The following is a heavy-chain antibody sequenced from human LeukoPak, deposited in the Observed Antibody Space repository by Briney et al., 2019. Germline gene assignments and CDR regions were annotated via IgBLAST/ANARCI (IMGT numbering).Heavy chain of an antibody. Sequence: GASVKVSCKASGYNFISSGVTWVRQAPGQGLEWMGWISPYNGNTNFAQKLQGRVTMTTDTPTSTAYMELRSLRSDDTAVYYCAREHDFWSGYYYFDYWGQGTLVTVSS. CDR2: ISPYNGNT. V-gene: IGHV1-18*04. J-gene: IGHJ4*02. D-gene: IGHD3-3*01. CDR3: AREHDFWSGYYYFDY. CDR1: GYNFISSG.